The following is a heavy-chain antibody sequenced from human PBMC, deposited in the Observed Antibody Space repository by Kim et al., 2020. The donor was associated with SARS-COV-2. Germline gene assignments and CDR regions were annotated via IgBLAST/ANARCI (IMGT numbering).Heavy chain of an antibody. Sequence: SETLSLTCAVYGGSFSGYYWSWIRQPPGKGLEWIGEINHSGSTNYNPSLKSRVTISVDTSKNQFSLKLSSVTAADTAVYYCARGRIRFLEWLLTENWLDP. J-gene: IGHJ5*02. CDR3: ARGRIRFLEWLLTENWLDP. V-gene: IGHV4-34*01. D-gene: IGHD3-3*01. CDR1: GGSFSGYY. CDR2: INHSGST.